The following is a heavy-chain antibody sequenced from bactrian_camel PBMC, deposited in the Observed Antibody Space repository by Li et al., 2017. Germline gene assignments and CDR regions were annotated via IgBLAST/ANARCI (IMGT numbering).Heavy chain of an antibody. CDR2: MNTGGSRT. CDR3: ASSYQRGIDWSDSGKYTY. Sequence: VQLVESGGGSVQAGGSLKISCQVSGYTSSSNCMGWFRQAPGKEREGVAAMNTGGSRTYYADSVKGRFTMSRDDAKNTVYLQMDSLKPNDTAMYYCASSYQRGIDWSDSGKYTYWGQGTQVTVS. D-gene: IGHD2*01. V-gene: IGHV3S1*01. CDR1: GYTSSSNC. J-gene: IGHJ4*01.